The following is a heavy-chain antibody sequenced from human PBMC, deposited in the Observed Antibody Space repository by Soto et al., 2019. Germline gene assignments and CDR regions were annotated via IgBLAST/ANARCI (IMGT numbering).Heavy chain of an antibody. Sequence: ASVKVSCKVSGYTLTELSIHWVRQAPGEGLEWMGGFDPEDGETIYAQKFQGRVTMTEDTSTDTAYMELSSLRSEDTAVYYCATGRHGYDYGYNWFDPWGPGPMVTVSS. D-gene: IGHD5-12*01. CDR3: ATGRHGYDYGYNWFDP. J-gene: IGHJ5*02. CDR1: GYTLTELS. CDR2: FDPEDGET. V-gene: IGHV1-24*01.